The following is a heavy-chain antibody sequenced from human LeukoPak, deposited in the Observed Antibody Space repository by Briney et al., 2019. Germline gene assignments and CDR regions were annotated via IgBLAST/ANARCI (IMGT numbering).Heavy chain of an antibody. D-gene: IGHD2-21*02. Sequence: SDTLSLTCTVSGGSISSYYWSWIRQPPGKGLEWIGYIYYSGSTNYNPSLKSRVTISVDTSKNQFSLKLSSVTAADTAVYYCARALVVTATAFDIWGQGTMVTVSS. CDR1: GGSISSYY. V-gene: IGHV4-59*07. J-gene: IGHJ3*02. CDR3: ARALVVTATAFDI. CDR2: IYYSGST.